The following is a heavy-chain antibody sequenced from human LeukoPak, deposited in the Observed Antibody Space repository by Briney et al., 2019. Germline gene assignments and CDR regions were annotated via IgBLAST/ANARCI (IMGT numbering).Heavy chain of an antibody. D-gene: IGHD3-9*01. Sequence: GGSLRLSCAASGFTFSTSAMHWVRQAPGKGLEWVAVISYEGSNKYYADSVKGRFTISRDNSKNTLYLQMNSLRAEDTAVYYCAKSHVSTATGTGRYFDYWGQGTLVTVSS. CDR1: GFTFSTSA. CDR2: ISYEGSNK. CDR3: AKSHVSTATGTGRYFDY. J-gene: IGHJ4*02. V-gene: IGHV3-30-3*02.